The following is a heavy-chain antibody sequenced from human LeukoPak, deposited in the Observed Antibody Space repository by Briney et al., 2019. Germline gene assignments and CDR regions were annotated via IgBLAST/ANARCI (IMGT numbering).Heavy chain of an antibody. CDR3: ARHPYDSSGYYFGYYYMDV. CDR1: GGSISSYY. J-gene: IGHJ6*03. V-gene: IGHV4-39*01. CDR2: IYYSGST. D-gene: IGHD3-22*01. Sequence: SETLSLTCTVSGGSISSYYWGWIRQPPGKGLEWIGSIYYSGSTYYNPSLKSRVTISVDTSKNQFSLKLSSVTAADTAVYYCARHPYDSSGYYFGYYYMDVWGKGTTVTVSS.